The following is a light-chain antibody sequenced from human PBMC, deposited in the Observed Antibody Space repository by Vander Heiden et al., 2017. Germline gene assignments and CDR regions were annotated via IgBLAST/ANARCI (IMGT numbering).Light chain of an antibody. Sequence: DVVMTQSPLSLPVTLGQPASISCKSSQSLLYSDENTYLTWFHQRPGQPPRRLRYKVSTRESGVPDRFSGSGSGTDFTLKISRVEAEDVGVYFCMQNTHCPRTFGHGTKVEIK. CDR2: KVS. V-gene: IGKV2-30*01. CDR1: QSLLYSDENTY. J-gene: IGKJ3*01. CDR3: MQNTHCPRT.